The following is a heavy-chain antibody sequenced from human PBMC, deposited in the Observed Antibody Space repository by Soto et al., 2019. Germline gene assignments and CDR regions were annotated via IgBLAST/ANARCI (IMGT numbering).Heavy chain of an antibody. D-gene: IGHD3-10*01. CDR1: GYTFTSYG. V-gene: IGHV1-18*01. CDR3: ARDLRGAPYRHRSWYFDL. CDR2: TSAYNGNT. Sequence: QVQLVQSGAEVKKPGASVKVSCKASGYTFTSYGISWVRQAPGQGLEWMGWTSAYNGNTNYAQKLQGRVTMTTDTATSTAYMELRSLRSDDTAVYYCARDLRGAPYRHRSWYFDLWGRGTLVTVSS. J-gene: IGHJ2*01.